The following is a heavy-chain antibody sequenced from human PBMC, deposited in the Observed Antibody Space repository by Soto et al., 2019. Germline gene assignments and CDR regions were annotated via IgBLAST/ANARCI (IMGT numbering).Heavy chain of an antibody. CDR3: XPWXGAFDY. J-gene: IGHJ4*02. CDR2: ISYDGSNK. V-gene: IGHV3-30*03. Sequence: QVQLVESGGGVVQPGRSLRLSCAASXXXXXXYGMHWVRQAPGKGLEWVAVISYDGSNKYYADSVKGRFTISRDNSKNTLYLQMNSLRAEDXAVYYCXPWXGAFDYWGQGTLVTVSS. CDR1: XXXXXXYG. D-gene: IGHD4-17*01.